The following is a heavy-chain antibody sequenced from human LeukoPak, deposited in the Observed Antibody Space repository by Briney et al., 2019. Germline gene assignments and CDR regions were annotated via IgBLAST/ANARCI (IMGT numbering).Heavy chain of an antibody. Sequence: GGSLRLSCAASGFTFTNHGMHWVRQAPGKGLEWVAFIGYDGSNKYYADSVKGRFTVSRDKSKNTLYLQMNSLRTENTAVYYCAKGLYYKDRSGYPAWGQGTLVTISS. J-gene: IGHJ5*02. CDR2: IGYDGSNK. V-gene: IGHV3-30*02. CDR3: AKGLYYKDRSGYPA. D-gene: IGHD3-22*01. CDR1: GFTFTNHG.